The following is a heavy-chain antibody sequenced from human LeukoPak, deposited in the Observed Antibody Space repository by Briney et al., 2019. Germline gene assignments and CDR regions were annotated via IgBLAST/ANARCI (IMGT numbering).Heavy chain of an antibody. CDR1: EFTLITYS. CDR3: ARVIAFRGYMDV. V-gene: IGHV3-7*04. Sequence: GGSLRLSCAASEFTLITYSMSWVRQAPGKGLEWVANIKQDGSEKYYVDSVKGRFTISRDNAKNSLYLQMNSLRAEDMAVYYCARVIAFRGYMDVWGKGTTVTVSS. J-gene: IGHJ6*03. CDR2: IKQDGSEK. D-gene: IGHD6-13*01.